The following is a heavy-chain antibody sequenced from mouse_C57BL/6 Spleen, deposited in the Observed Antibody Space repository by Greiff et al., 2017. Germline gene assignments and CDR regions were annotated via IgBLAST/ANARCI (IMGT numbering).Heavy chain of an antibody. CDR3: ARNLGLRGYFDY. D-gene: IGHD2-4*01. V-gene: IGHV2-2*01. CDR1: GFSLTSYG. CDR2: IWSGGST. J-gene: IGHJ2*01. Sequence: VKLMESGPGLVQPSQSLSITCTVSGFSLTSYGVHWVRQSPGKGLEWLGVIWSGGSTDYNAAFISRLSISKDNSKSQVFFKMNSLQADDTAIYYCARNLGLRGYFDYRGQGTTLTVSS.